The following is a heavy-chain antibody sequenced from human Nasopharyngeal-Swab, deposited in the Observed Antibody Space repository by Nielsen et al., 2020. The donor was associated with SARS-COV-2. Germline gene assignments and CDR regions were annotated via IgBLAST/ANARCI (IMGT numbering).Heavy chain of an antibody. J-gene: IGHJ5*02. Sequence: ASVKVSCKASGYTFTSYDINWVRQATGQGLEWMGWISAYNGNTNYAQKLQGRVTMTTDTSTSTAYMELRSLRSDDTAVYYCARDRGYCSSTSCYDNWFDPWGQGTLVTVSS. V-gene: IGHV1-18*01. D-gene: IGHD2-2*01. CDR2: ISAYNGNT. CDR1: GYTFTSYD. CDR3: ARDRGYCSSTSCYDNWFDP.